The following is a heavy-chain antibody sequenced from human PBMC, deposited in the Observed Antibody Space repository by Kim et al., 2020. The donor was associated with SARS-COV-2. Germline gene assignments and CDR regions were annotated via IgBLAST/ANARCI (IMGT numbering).Heavy chain of an antibody. CDR1: GGSFSGYY. V-gene: IGHV4-34*01. CDR2: INHSGST. Sequence: SETLSLTCAVYGGSFSGYYWSWIRQPPGKGLEWIGEINHSGSTNYNPSLKSRVTISVDTSKNQFSLKLSSVTAADTAVYYCARLWEARPTQQNYGMDVWGQGTTVTVSS. J-gene: IGHJ6*02. CDR3: ARLWEARPTQQNYGMDV. D-gene: IGHD1-26*01.